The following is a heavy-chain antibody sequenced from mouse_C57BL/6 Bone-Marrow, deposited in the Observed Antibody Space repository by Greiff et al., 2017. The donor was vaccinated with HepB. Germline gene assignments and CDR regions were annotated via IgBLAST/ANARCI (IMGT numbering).Heavy chain of an antibody. CDR3: ATGDSSGYVYYAMDY. V-gene: IGHV3-6*01. J-gene: IGHJ4*01. Sequence: EVKLQESGPGLVKPSQSLSLTCSVTGYSITSGYYWNWIRQFPGNKLEWMGYISYDGSNNYNPSLKNRISITRDTSKNQFFLKLNSVTTEDTATYYCATGDSSGYVYYAMDYWGQGTSVTVSS. CDR1: GYSITSGYY. CDR2: ISYDGSN. D-gene: IGHD3-2*02.